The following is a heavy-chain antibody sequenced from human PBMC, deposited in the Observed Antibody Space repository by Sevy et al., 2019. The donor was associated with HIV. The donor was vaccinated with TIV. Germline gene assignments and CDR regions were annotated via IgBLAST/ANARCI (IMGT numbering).Heavy chain of an antibody. CDR1: GFTFSDYY. V-gene: IGHV3-11*01. CDR3: ARDGYCSGGSCYGHAAFDI. Sequence: GGSLRLSCAASGFTFSDYYMSWIRQAPGKGLEWVSYISSSGSTIYYEDSVKGRFTISRDNAKNSLYLQMNSLRAEDTAVYYCARDGYCSGGSCYGHAAFDIWGQGTMVTVSS. J-gene: IGHJ3*02. D-gene: IGHD2-15*01. CDR2: ISSSGSTI.